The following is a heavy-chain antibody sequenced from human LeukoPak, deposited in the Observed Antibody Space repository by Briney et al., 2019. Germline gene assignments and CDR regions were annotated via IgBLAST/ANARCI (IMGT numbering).Heavy chain of an antibody. CDR1: GFTFSSYW. V-gene: IGHV3-7*01. D-gene: IGHD3-22*01. J-gene: IGHJ4*02. CDR3: ARVASKDYYDSSGYYYY. Sequence: GGSLRLSCAASGFTFSSYWMSWVRQAPGKGLEWVANIKQDGSEKYYVGSVKGRFTISRDKAKNSLYLQMNSLRAEDTAVYYCARVASKDYYDSSGYYYYWGQGTLVTVSS. CDR2: IKQDGSEK.